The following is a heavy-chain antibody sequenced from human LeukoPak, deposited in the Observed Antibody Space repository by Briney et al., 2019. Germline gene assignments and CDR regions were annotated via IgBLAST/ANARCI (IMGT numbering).Heavy chain of an antibody. J-gene: IGHJ6*04. V-gene: IGHV1-46*01. CDR1: GYTFTSYY. D-gene: IGHD6-13*01. CDR3: ARDPAQQLVLSGMDV. Sequence: ASVKVSCXASGYTFTSYYMHWVRQAPGQGLEWMGIINPSGGSTSYAQKFQGRVTMTRDTSTSTVYMELSSLRSKDTAVYYCARDPAQQLVLSGMDVWGKGTTVTVSS. CDR2: INPSGGST.